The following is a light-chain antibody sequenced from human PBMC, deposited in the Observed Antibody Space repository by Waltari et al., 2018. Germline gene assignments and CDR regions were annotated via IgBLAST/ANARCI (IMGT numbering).Light chain of an antibody. CDR3: SSYAGSNNLI. CDR1: SSDVGGYNY. CDR2: EVT. V-gene: IGLV2-8*01. J-gene: IGLJ2*01. Sequence: TGTSSDVGGYNYVSWYQQHPGKAPKLMIYEVTKRPSGVPDRFSGSKSGNTASLTVSGLQAEDEADYYCSSYAGSNNLIFGGGTKLTVL.